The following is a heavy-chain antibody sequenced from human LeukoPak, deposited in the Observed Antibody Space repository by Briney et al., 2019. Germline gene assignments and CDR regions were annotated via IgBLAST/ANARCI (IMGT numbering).Heavy chain of an antibody. J-gene: IGHJ4*02. V-gene: IGHV3-11*04. CDR1: GFTFTDYY. CDR3: GGEPYCTSSDRRDY. CDR2: ISSTGSLT. Sequence: GGSLRLSCAASGFTFTDYYLSWIRQAPGKGLEWVAYISSTGSLTYYAHSVKGRFTISRDNAQNLVYPQMNSLRAEDTAVYYCGGEPYCTSSDRRDYWGQGTLVTVSS. D-gene: IGHD6-6*01.